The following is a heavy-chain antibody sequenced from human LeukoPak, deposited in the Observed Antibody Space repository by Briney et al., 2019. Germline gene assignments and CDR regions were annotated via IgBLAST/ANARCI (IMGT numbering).Heavy chain of an antibody. CDR2: MYPGDSDT. CDR1: GYSFTNYW. CDR3: AASTYGSGSYVAFDS. Sequence: GESLKISCKGSGYSFTNYWIGWVRQMPGKGLEWMGIMYPGDSDTRSSPSFQGQISISADKSISTTYLQWSSLKASDTAIYYCAASTYGSGSYVAFDSWGQGTLVSVSS. V-gene: IGHV5-51*01. D-gene: IGHD3-10*01. J-gene: IGHJ4*02.